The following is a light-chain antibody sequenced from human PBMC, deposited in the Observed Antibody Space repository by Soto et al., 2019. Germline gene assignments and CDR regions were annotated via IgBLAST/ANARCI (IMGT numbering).Light chain of an antibody. V-gene: IGKV3-11*01. CDR3: QQRSNWLRT. CDR2: DAS. CDR1: QSVSSY. J-gene: IGKJ4*01. Sequence: IVLTQSPATLSLSPGERATLSCRASQSVSSYLAWYQQKPGQAPRLLIYDASNRATGIPARFSGSGSGTDFTLTISSLEPEDFAVYYCQQRSNWLRTFGGGTKVEIK.